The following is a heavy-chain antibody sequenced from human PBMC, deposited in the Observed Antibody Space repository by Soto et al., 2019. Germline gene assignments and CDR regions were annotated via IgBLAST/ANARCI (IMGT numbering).Heavy chain of an antibody. CDR3: ARQQWLAMGNAFDI. CDR2: ISSSSSTI. Sequence: EVQLVESGGGLVQPGGSLRLSCAASGFTFSSYSMNWVRQAPGKGLEWVSYISSSSSTIYYADSVQGRFTISRDNAKNSLYREMNSLRAEDTAVYYCARQQWLAMGNAFDIWGQWTMVTVSS. J-gene: IGHJ3*02. CDR1: GFTFSSYS. D-gene: IGHD6-19*01. V-gene: IGHV3-48*01.